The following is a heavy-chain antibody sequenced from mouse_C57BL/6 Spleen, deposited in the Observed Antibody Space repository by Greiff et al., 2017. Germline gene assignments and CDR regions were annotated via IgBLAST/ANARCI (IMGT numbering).Heavy chain of an antibody. J-gene: IGHJ2*01. D-gene: IGHD2-4*01. Sequence: EVKLVESGGGLVQSGRSLRLSCATSGFTFSDFYMEWVRQAPGKGLEWIAASRNKANDYTTEYSASVKGRFIVSRDTSQSILYLQMNALRAEDTAIYYCARYDYDEDYLDYWGQGTTLTVSS. CDR1: GFTFSDFY. CDR2: SRNKANDYTT. V-gene: IGHV7-1*01. CDR3: ARYDYDEDYLDY.